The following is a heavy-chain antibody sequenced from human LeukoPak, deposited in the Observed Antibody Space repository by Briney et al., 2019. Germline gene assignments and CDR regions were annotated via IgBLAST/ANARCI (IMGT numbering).Heavy chain of an antibody. J-gene: IGHJ5*02. CDR2: INHSGST. Sequence: PSETLSLTCAVYGGSFSGYYWSWIRQPPGKGLEWIGEINHSGSTNYNPSLKSRVTISVDTSKNQFSLKLSSVTAADTAVYYCARGRQPHWFDPWGQGTLVTASS. D-gene: IGHD6-13*01. CDR1: GGSFSGYY. CDR3: ARGRQPHWFDP. V-gene: IGHV4-34*01.